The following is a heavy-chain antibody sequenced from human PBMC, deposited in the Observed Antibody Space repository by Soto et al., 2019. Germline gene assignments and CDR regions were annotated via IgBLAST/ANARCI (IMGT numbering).Heavy chain of an antibody. Sequence: EVQLVESRGGLVQPGGSLRLSCTASGFTFSNYWMHWVRQPPGKGLVWVSRINSDGSSTTYADSVKGRFTISRDNAKNTLYLQMDSLRAEDTAVYYCARVETCNSISCYSVFESWGQGTLVTVSS. J-gene: IGHJ4*02. CDR3: ARVETCNSISCYSVFES. V-gene: IGHV3-74*03. CDR1: GFTFSNYW. D-gene: IGHD2-2*01. CDR2: INSDGSST.